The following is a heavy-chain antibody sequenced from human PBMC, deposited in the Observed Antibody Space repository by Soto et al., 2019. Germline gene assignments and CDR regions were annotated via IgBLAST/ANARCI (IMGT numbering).Heavy chain of an antibody. CDR2: IHYSGTT. CDR1: GDSITAGGHY. Sequence: PSETLSLTCTVSGDSITAGGHYWAWIRQHPEKGLEWLGYIHYSGTTDYNPSLKSRLTVSVDTSKNQFSLSLSSVTAADTAIYYCAALPATYWNFSIWGRGTLVTVSS. D-gene: IGHD2-21*02. V-gene: IGHV4-31*03. CDR3: AALPATYWNFSI. J-gene: IGHJ2*01.